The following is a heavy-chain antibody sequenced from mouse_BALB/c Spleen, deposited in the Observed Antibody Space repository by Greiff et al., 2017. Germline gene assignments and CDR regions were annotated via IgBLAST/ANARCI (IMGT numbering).Heavy chain of an antibody. CDR3: TRDRGGSSLNWYFDV. J-gene: IGHJ1*01. Sequence: EVMLVESGGGLVKPGGSLKLSCAASGFTFSSYTMSWVRQTPEKRLEWVATISSGGSYTYYPDSVKGRFTISRDNAKNTLYLQMSSLKSEDTAMYYCTRDRGGSSLNWYFDVWGAGTTVTVSS. D-gene: IGHD1-1*01. CDR2: ISSGGSYT. V-gene: IGHV5-6-4*01. CDR1: GFTFSSYT.